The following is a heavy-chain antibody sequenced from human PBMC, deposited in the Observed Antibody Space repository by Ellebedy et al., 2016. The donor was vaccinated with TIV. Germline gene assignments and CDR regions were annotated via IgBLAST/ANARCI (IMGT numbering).Heavy chain of an antibody. V-gene: IGHV3-74*01. D-gene: IGHD6-19*01. CDR1: GFTFSAHW. Sequence: GESLKISCAASGFTFSAHWMHWVRRAPGKGLMWVSRLTLDGTDTSYAPSVKGRFTASRDNAKNSLYLQMNSLRPEDTAFYYCAKETSGYGSGWFDYWGQGTLVTVSS. CDR3: AKETSGYGSGWFDY. J-gene: IGHJ4*02. CDR2: LTLDGTDT.